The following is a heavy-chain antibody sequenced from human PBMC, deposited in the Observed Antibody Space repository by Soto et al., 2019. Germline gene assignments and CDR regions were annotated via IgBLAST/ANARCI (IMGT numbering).Heavy chain of an antibody. D-gene: IGHD3-22*01. J-gene: IGHJ5*02. Sequence: ASVKVSCKASGYTFTSYYMHWVRQAPGQGLEWMGIINPSGGSTSYAQKFQGRVTMTRDTSTSTVYMELSSLRYEDTAVYYCARDGVYYDSSVYGNWFDPWGQGTLVTVSS. CDR2: INPSGGST. CDR3: ARDGVYYDSSVYGNWFDP. CDR1: GYTFTSYY. V-gene: IGHV1-46*01.